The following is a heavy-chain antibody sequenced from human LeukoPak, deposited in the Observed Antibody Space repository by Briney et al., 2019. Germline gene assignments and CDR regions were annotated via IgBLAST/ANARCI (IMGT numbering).Heavy chain of an antibody. D-gene: IGHD6-6*01. CDR3: ARSVWGEYSSSKGGRYFDY. CDR1: GYSFTSYW. J-gene: IGHJ4*02. CDR2: IYPGDSDT. Sequence: KTGESLKISCKGSGYSFTSYWIGWVRQMPGKGLEWMGIIYPGDSDTRYSPSFQGQVTISADKSISTAYLQWSSLKASDTAMYYCARSVWGEYSSSKGGRYFDYWGQGTLVTVSS. V-gene: IGHV5-51*01.